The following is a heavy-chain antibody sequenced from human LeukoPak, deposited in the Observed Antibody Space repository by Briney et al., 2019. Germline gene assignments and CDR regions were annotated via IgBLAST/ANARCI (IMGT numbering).Heavy chain of an antibody. CDR2: IYYSGST. J-gene: IGHJ6*03. Sequence: SETLSLTCTVSGGSISSSSYYWGWIRQPPGKGLEWIGSIYYSGSTYYSPSLKSRVTISVDTSKNQFSLKLSSVTAADTAVYYCARLRGPTVTPYYYYCMDVWGKGTTVTVSS. V-gene: IGHV4-39*01. D-gene: IGHD4-17*01. CDR1: GGSISSSSYY. CDR3: ARLRGPTVTPYYYYCMDV.